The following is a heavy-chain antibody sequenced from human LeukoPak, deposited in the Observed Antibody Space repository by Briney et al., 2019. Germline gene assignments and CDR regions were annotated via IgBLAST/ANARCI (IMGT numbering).Heavy chain of an antibody. CDR2: ILYDGTNK. CDR3: ARDFRDYRDYVAYFDS. J-gene: IGHJ4*02. V-gene: IGHV3-30-3*01. D-gene: IGHD4-17*01. Sequence: GGSLRLSCAASGFTFSTYTMHWVRQAPGKGLEWVSVILYDGTNKYYADSVKGRFTISRDNSRNTLYLQMNSLRAEDTAVYYCARDFRDYRDYVAYFDSWGQGSLVTVSS. CDR1: GFTFSTYT.